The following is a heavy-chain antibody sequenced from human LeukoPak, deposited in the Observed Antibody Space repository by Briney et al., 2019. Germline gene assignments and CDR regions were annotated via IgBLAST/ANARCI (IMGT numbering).Heavy chain of an antibody. CDR2: INPGDSDT. Sequence: GESLKISCEGSGFTFTNYWIGWVHQMPGKGLEWMGIINPGDSDTIFSPSFQGQATISADKSISTAYLQWSSLKASDTAMYYCARLEHGGLFDYWGQGTLVTVSS. D-gene: IGHD4-23*01. CDR1: GFTFTNYW. V-gene: IGHV5-51*07. J-gene: IGHJ4*02. CDR3: ARLEHGGLFDY.